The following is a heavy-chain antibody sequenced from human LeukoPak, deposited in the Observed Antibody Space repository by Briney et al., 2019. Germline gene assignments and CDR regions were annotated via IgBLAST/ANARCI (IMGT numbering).Heavy chain of an antibody. CDR3: ARQGSSWFDS. V-gene: IGHV3-7*03. Sequence: GGSLRLSCAASGFTFSDYYMSWIRQAPGKGLEWVASIKEDGSERQYVDSVKGRFSISRGNTKGSLFLQMNSLRAEDTAVYYCARQGSSWFDSWGQGTLVTVSS. CDR2: IKEDGSER. J-gene: IGHJ5*01. D-gene: IGHD2-2*01. CDR1: GFTFSDYY.